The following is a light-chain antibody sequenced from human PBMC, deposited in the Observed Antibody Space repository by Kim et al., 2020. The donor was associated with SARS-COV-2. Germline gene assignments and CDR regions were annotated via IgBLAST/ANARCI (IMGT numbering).Light chain of an antibody. CDR2: RNN. Sequence: GQMVTTSSAGSSSNSESNYVYWYQQHPGTGPKLLIDRNNQRTSGVANRFSGSKSGTAASRAITGLRPEDEADYYCAAWDDSMSGQVFGGGTQLTVL. CDR1: SSNSESNY. V-gene: IGLV1-47*01. J-gene: IGLJ3*02. CDR3: AAWDDSMSGQV.